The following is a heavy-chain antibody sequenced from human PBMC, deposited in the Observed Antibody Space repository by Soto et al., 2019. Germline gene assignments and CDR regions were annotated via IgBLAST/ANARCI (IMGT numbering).Heavy chain of an antibody. V-gene: IGHV1-58*01. D-gene: IGHD3-10*01. Sequence: SVKVSCKASGFTFTSSAVQWVRQARGQRLEWIGWIVVGSGSTNYAQKFQERVTITRDMSTSTAYMELSSLRSEDTAVYYCAGGRLWFGEHTGALDYWGQGTLVTVSS. J-gene: IGHJ4*02. CDR2: IVVGSGST. CDR3: AGGRLWFGEHTGALDY. CDR1: GFTFTSSA.